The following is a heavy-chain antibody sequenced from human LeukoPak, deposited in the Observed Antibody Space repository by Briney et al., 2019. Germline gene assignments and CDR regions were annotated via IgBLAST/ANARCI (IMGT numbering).Heavy chain of an antibody. Sequence: ASVKVSCKVSGYTLTELSMHWVRQAPGKGLEWMGGFDPKDGETIYAQKFQSRVTMTEDTSTDTAYMELSSPRSEDTAVYYCATAGSYSSGYWGQGTLVTVSS. CDR3: ATAGSYSSGY. J-gene: IGHJ4*02. CDR2: FDPKDGET. V-gene: IGHV1-24*01. CDR1: GYTLTELS. D-gene: IGHD1-26*01.